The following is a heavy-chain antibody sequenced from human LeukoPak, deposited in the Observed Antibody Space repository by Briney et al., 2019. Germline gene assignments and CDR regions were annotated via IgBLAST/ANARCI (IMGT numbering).Heavy chain of an antibody. D-gene: IGHD1-26*01. V-gene: IGHV1-2*02. CDR3: ARVPNGWEQQAIDF. J-gene: IGHJ4*02. CDR2: INPNSGGT. CDR1: GYTFTGYY. Sequence: ASVKVPCKASGYTFTGYYLHWVRQAPGQGLEWMGWINPNSGGTNYAQKFQGRVTMTRDTSISTAYRELRGLRSGDTAVYLCARVPNGWEQQAIDFCGQGTLFTVSS.